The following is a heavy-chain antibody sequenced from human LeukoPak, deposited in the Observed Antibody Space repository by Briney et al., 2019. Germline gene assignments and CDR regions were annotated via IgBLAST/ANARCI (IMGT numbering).Heavy chain of an antibody. CDR1: GYTFTGYY. Sequence: ASVKVSCKASGYTFTGYYMHWVRQAPGQGLEWMGWINPNSGGTNYAQKFQGRVTMTRDTSISTAYMELSRLRSDDTAVYYCARASSPHDAFDIWGQGTMVTVSS. CDR3: ARASSPHDAFDI. V-gene: IGHV1-2*02. CDR2: INPNSGGT. J-gene: IGHJ3*02. D-gene: IGHD6-13*01.